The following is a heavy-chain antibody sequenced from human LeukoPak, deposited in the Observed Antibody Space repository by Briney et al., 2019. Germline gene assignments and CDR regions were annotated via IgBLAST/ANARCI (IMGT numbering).Heavy chain of an antibody. V-gene: IGHV4-59*01. D-gene: IGHD3-22*01. CDR1: GDSISSYY. CDR3: ARGVPIYDSSGYYYSFDH. J-gene: IGHJ4*02. CDR2: IYYSGST. Sequence: SETLSLTCTVSGDSISSYYWSWIRQPPGKGLEWIGYIYYSGSTNYNPSLKSRVTISVDTSKNQFSLRLSSVTAADTAMYYCARGVPIYDSSGYYYSFDHWGQGTLVTVSS.